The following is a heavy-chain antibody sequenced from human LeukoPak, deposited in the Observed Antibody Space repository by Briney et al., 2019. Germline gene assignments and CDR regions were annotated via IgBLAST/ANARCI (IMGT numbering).Heavy chain of an antibody. CDR2: ISTSSSYT. Sequence: GGSLRLSCAASGFTFSDYYMSWIRQAPGKGLDWVSDISTSSSYTNYADSVKGRFTISRDNSKNTLYLQMNSLRAEDTAVYFCAKGLSIASSFFDYWGQGTLVTVSS. J-gene: IGHJ4*02. CDR1: GFTFSDYY. D-gene: IGHD3-3*02. V-gene: IGHV3-11*05. CDR3: AKGLSIASSFFDY.